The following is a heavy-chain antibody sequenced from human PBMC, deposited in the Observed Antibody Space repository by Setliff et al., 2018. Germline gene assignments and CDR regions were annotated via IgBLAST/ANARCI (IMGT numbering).Heavy chain of an antibody. CDR1: GGTCSSKA. V-gene: IGHV1-69*13. Sequence: GASVKVSCKASGGTCSSKAISWVRQATGQGLEWMGGFIPSFGTANYAQKFQGRLTITADESTSTAYMELNSLRSEDTAIYYCARDSYGDNLPYNWFAPWGQGTLVTVSS. J-gene: IGHJ5*02. CDR2: FIPSFGTA. D-gene: IGHD4-17*01. CDR3: ARDSYGDNLPYNWFAP.